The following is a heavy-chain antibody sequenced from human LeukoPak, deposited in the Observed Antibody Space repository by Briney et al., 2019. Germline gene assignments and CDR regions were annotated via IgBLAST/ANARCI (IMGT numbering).Heavy chain of an antibody. CDR2: ISSRSDYI. J-gene: IGHJ4*02. D-gene: IGHD3-10*01. Sequence: GGSLRLSCAASGFTFSTCSMNWVRQAPGKGLEWVSSISSRSDYIYYADSVKGRFTISRDNAKNSLYLQMNSLRDEDTAVYYCAREDGSGSYLVYWGQGTLVTVSS. V-gene: IGHV3-21*01. CDR1: GFTFSTCS. CDR3: AREDGSGSYLVY.